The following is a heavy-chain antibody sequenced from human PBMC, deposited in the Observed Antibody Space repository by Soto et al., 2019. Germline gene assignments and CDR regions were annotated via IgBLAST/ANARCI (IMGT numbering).Heavy chain of an antibody. CDR2: MSLTGDNT. CDR1: GFTFSIYA. Sequence: GGSLRLSCAAYGFTFSIYAMTWVRQSPGKGRGWVSSMSLTGDNTYYADSVKGRFTISRDNSKNTLYLQMNSLRAADTAIYYCAKDQSKSNPLYYFDFWGPGTLVTVSS. D-gene: IGHD4-4*01. J-gene: IGHJ4*02. V-gene: IGHV3-23*01. CDR3: AKDQSKSNPLYYFDF.